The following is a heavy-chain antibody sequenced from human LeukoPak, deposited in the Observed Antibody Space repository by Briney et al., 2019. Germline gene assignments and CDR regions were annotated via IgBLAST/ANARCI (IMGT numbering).Heavy chain of an antibody. V-gene: IGHV3-23*01. Sequence: GGSLRLSCTASAFTFTTYGMSWVRQAPGKGLEWVSVISGSGDAAYYADSVKGRFTISRDNSKNTVSLQMNSLRAEDTATYYGASEDSRFDYWGQGTLVTVSS. CDR3: ASEDSRFDY. CDR2: ISGSGDAA. J-gene: IGHJ4*02. CDR1: AFTFTTYG. D-gene: IGHD5-18*01.